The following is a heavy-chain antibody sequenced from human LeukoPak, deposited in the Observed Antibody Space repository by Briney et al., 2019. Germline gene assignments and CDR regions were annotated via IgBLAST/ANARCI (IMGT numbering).Heavy chain of an antibody. J-gene: IGHJ1*01. CDR3: ARGRTTVTNDFQH. D-gene: IGHD4-17*01. CDR2: INPSSGGT. V-gene: IGHV1-2*06. CDR1: GYTFTGYY. Sequence: APVKVSCKTSGYTFTGYYMHWVRQAPGQGLEWMGRINPSSGGTNYAQKFQGRVTMTRDTSISTAYMELSRLTSDDTAVYYCARGRTTVTNDFQHWGQGTLVTVSS.